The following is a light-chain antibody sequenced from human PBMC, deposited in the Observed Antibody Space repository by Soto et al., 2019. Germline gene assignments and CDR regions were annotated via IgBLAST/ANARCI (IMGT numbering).Light chain of an antibody. CDR3: QQYNNWPET. Sequence: EIVMTQYPATLSVSPGERATLSCRASQSVSSNLAWYQQKPGQAPRLLIYGASTRATDVPARFSGSGSGTEFTLTISSLQSEDFAVYYCQQYNNWPETFGQGTKVDIK. CDR1: QSVSSN. V-gene: IGKV3-15*01. CDR2: GAS. J-gene: IGKJ1*01.